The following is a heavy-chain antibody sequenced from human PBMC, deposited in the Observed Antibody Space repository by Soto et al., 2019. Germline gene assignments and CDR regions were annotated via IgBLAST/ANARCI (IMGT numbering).Heavy chain of an antibody. D-gene: IGHD3-10*01. CDR3: ARQGSQTGKFYYYGMDV. V-gene: IGHV5-51*01. J-gene: IGHJ6*02. CDR2: IYPGDSDT. Sequence: GESLKISCKCSGYRFTTYWIGWVRQMPGKGLEWMGIIYPGDSDTTYSPSFQGQVTISADKPISTAYLQWSSLKASDTAMYYCARQGSQTGKFYYYGMDVWGQGTTVTAP. CDR1: GYRFTTYW.